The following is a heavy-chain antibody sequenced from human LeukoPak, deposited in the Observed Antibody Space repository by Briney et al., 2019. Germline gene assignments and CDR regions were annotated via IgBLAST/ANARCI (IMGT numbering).Heavy chain of an antibody. CDR2: IYPGDSDT. CDR3: ARLNWGAFDI. Sequence: GESLKISCKGSGYSFISFWIAWVRQMPGKGLEWMGIIYPGDSDTRYSPSFKGQVTISDDKSISTAYLQWSSLKASGTAMYYCARLNWGAFDIWGQGTMVTVSS. V-gene: IGHV5-51*01. CDR1: GYSFISFW. J-gene: IGHJ3*02. D-gene: IGHD7-27*01.